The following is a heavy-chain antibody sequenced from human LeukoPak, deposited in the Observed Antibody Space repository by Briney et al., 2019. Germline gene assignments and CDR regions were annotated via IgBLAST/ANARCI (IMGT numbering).Heavy chain of an antibody. Sequence: PGGSLRLSCAASGFTFSSYAMHWVRQAPGKGLEYVSAISSNGGSTYYANSVKGRFTISRDSSKNTLYLQMGSLRAEDMAVYYCARQATCIAAAGTSIDYWGQGTLVTVSS. CDR2: ISSNGGST. CDR3: ARQATCIAAAGTSIDY. CDR1: GFTFSSYA. D-gene: IGHD6-13*01. J-gene: IGHJ4*02. V-gene: IGHV3-64*01.